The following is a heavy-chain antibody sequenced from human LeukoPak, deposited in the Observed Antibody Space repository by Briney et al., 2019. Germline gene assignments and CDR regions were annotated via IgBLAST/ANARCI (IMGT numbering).Heavy chain of an antibody. CDR3: ARVYCSSTSCSNWFDP. J-gene: IGHJ5*02. CDR2: INPNSGGT. D-gene: IGHD2-2*01. V-gene: IGHV1-2*02. Sequence: ASVKVSCKASGYTFTGYCMHWVRQAPGQGLEWMGWINPNSGGTNYAQKFQGRVTMTRDTSISTAYMELSRLRSDDTAVYYCARVYCSSTSCSNWFDPWGQGTLVTVSS. CDR1: GYTFTGYC.